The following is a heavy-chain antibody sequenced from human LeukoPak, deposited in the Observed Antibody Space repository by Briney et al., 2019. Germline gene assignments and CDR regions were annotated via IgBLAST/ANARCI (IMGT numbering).Heavy chain of an antibody. CDR2: VSPYNGNT. Sequence: ASVKVSCKASGYTFTNYGISWVRQAPGQGLEWMGRVSPYNGNTYYSQRFQDRVIITKDTSTGTAYMDLRDLRTDDTAMYYCARNGRVRRVVKDLFEYWGQGTLVAVSS. CDR3: ARNGRVRRVVKDLFEY. D-gene: IGHD3-10*01. V-gene: IGHV1-18*01. J-gene: IGHJ4*02. CDR1: GYTFTNYG.